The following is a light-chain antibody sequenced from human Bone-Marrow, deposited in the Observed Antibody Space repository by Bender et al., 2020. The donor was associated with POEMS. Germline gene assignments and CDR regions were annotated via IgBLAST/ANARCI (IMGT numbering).Light chain of an antibody. CDR1: SSNIGAHA. V-gene: IGLV1-44*01. Sequence: QSVLTQPPSASGTPGQRVTISCSGGSSNIGAHAVNWYQHLPGTAPKLLIYSSPRRPSEVPDRFSGSRSGTSASLAISGLQSEDEADYYCAVWDDSLNGWVFGGGTKLTVL. CDR3: AVWDDSLNGWV. J-gene: IGLJ3*02. CDR2: SSP.